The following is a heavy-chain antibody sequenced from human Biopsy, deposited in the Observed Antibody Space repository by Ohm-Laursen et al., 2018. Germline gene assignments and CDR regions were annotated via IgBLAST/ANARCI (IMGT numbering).Heavy chain of an antibody. J-gene: IGHJ4*02. V-gene: IGHV3-11*01. D-gene: IGHD3-10*01. CDR1: GFTFGDYY. CDR3: ATDGAGSYNEN. CDR2: ISGSGVTK. Sequence: SLRLSCAAPGFTFGDYYMSWTRQAPGKGLEWLSYISGSGVTKMYADSVKGRFTVSRDNAKNSLYLEMNNLTVEDTAVYYCATDGAGSYNENWGQGTLVSVSS.